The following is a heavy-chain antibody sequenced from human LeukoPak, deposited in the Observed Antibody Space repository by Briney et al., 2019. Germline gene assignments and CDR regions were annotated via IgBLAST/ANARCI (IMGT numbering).Heavy chain of an antibody. CDR2: MNPNTGRT. CDR3: ARLSQTPDYYTLGGYYYLGY. Sequence: ASVRVSCKASRYTFTSYDINWVREAAGHGLEWMGWMNPNTGRTGYAQKFQGRITMTRDTSINTAYMELTNLRSEDTAIYYCARLSQTPDYYTLGGYYYLGYWGQGTPVTVSS. V-gene: IGHV1-8*01. J-gene: IGHJ4*02. CDR1: RYTFTSYD. D-gene: IGHD3-10*01.